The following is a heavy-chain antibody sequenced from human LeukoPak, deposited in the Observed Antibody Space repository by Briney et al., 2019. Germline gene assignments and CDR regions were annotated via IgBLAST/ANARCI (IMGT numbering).Heavy chain of an antibody. CDR3: ARDRSSELDY. Sequence: ASVKVSCKASGYTFTSHGLIWVRQAPGQGLEWMGWISAYNGNTNYAPKLQGRVTMTTDTSTSTAYMKLRSLRSEDTAVYYCARDRSSELDYWGQGTLVTVSS. J-gene: IGHJ4*02. CDR1: GYTFTSHG. V-gene: IGHV1-18*01. CDR2: ISAYNGNT. D-gene: IGHD6-19*01.